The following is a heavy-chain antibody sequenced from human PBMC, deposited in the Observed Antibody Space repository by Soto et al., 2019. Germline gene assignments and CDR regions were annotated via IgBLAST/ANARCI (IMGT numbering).Heavy chain of an antibody. Sequence: QVQLQQSGPALVKPSGTLSLSSAVSGDSISRRNWWSLVRQSQGHGLEWIGEIHHSRRTNYNPSLKSRFATSIAKSENHASMIATSVTGAYTAVDYWVRVSAAADPIVYGLVVRGQATEVTGPS. CDR3: VRVSAAADPIVYGLVV. J-gene: IGHJ6*02. CDR2: IHHSRRT. CDR1: GDSISRRNW. V-gene: IGHV4-4*02. D-gene: IGHD6-25*01.